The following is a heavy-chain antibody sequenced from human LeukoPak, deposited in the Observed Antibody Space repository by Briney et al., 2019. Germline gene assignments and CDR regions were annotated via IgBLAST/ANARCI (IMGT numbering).Heavy chain of an antibody. CDR3: ARLATGYFDFGAFDI. D-gene: IGHD3-9*01. Sequence: GGSLRLSCAASGFTFSSYAMHWVRQAPGKGLEWVAVISCDGSNKYYADSVKGRFTISRNNSKNTLYLQMNSLRAEDTAVYYCARLATGYFDFGAFDIWGQGTMVTVSS. V-gene: IGHV3-30-3*01. J-gene: IGHJ3*02. CDR1: GFTFSSYA. CDR2: ISCDGSNK.